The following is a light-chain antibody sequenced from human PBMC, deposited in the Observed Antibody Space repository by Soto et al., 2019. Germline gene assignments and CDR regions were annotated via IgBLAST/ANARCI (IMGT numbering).Light chain of an antibody. CDR1: SSDVGGYNY. J-gene: IGLJ1*01. Sequence: QSVLTRPASVSGSPGQAITISCTGTSSDVGGYNYVSWYQQHPGKAPKLMIYDVSNRPSGVSNRFSGSKSGNTASLTISGLQAEDAADYYCSSYTSSSTLYVFGTGTKVTVL. V-gene: IGLV2-14*01. CDR3: SSYTSSSTLYV. CDR2: DVS.